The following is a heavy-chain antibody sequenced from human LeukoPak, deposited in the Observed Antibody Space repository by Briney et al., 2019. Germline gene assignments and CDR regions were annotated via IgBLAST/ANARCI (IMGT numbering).Heavy chain of an antibody. D-gene: IGHD3-16*02. CDR3: ATVQIMITFGGVIDDFDY. CDR2: IYHSGST. J-gene: IGHJ4*02. CDR1: GGSISSGSFY. Sequence: SETLSLTCTVSGGSISSGSFYWGWIRQPPGKGLEWIGSIYHSGSTYYNPSLKSRVTISVDTSKNQFSLKLSSVTAADTAVYYCATVQIMITFGGVIDDFDYWGQGTLVTVSP. V-gene: IGHV4-39*07.